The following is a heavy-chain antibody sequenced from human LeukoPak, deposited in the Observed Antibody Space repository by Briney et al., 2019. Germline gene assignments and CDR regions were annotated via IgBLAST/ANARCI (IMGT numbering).Heavy chain of an antibody. J-gene: IGHJ4*02. CDR3: ARGASRSFDY. CDR1: GYTFTSYD. V-gene: IGHV1-8*03. D-gene: IGHD2-15*01. Sequence: ASVKVSCKASGYTFTSYDINWVRQAPGQGLEWMGWMNSNSGNTGYAHKFQGRLTITRIPSISTPYMELSSLRSEDTAVYYCARGASRSFDYWGQGTLVTVSS. CDR2: MNSNSGNT.